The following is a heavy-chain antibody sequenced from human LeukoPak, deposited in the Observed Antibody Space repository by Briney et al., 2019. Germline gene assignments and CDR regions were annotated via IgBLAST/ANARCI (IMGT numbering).Heavy chain of an antibody. J-gene: IGHJ5*02. Sequence: ASVKVSCKASGYTFTSYYMHWVRQSPGQGLEWMGIINPSGGSTSYAQKFQGRVTMTTDMSTSTVYMELSSLRSEDTAVYYCARDRSFKTGSAFDPWGQGTLVTVSS. CDR2: INPSGGST. CDR3: ARDRSFKTGSAFDP. D-gene: IGHD3-9*01. V-gene: IGHV1-46*01. CDR1: GYTFTSYY.